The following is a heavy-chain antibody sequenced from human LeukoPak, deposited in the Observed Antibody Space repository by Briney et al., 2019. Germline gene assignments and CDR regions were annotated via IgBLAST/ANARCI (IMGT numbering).Heavy chain of an antibody. V-gene: IGHV3-23*01. D-gene: IGHD3-22*01. CDR3: AKGRGAHYYDSSGHGRGYFQH. Sequence: GGSLRLSCAASGFTFSSYAMSWVRQAPGKGLEWVSAISGSGGSTYYADSVKGRFTISRDNSKNTLYLQMNSLRAENTAVYYCAKGRGAHYYDSSGHGRGYFQHWGQGTLVTVSS. CDR1: GFTFSSYA. J-gene: IGHJ1*01. CDR2: ISGSGGST.